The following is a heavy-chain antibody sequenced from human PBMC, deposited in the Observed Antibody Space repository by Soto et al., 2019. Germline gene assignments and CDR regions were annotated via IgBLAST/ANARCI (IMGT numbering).Heavy chain of an antibody. V-gene: IGHV4-39*02. D-gene: IGHD6-6*01. CDR1: GGSISSSIYY. CDR3: ARRTGSSTYYFDY. J-gene: IGHJ4*02. Sequence: QLQLQESGPGLVKPSETLSLTCTVSGGSISSSIYYWGWIRQPPGRGLEWIGIIDYSGTTYYNPSLKSRLTMSVDTSKNHFSLSLSSVTAADTAVYYCARRTGSSTYYFDYWGQGALVTVSS. CDR2: IDYSGTT.